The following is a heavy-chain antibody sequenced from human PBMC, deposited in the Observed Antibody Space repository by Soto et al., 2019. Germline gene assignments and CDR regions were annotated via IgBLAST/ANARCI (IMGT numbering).Heavy chain of an antibody. Sequence: QVQLMQSGTEVKKPGASVTVSCKASGYSFISNGVSWVRQAPGQGLEWMGWISGYNGNTKYAQKFQGRVIMTTDTSTSTAYMELRSLRSDDTAIYFCARCEPIVTTSWLDPWGQGTLVTVSS. J-gene: IGHJ5*02. D-gene: IGHD5-12*01. CDR2: ISGYNGNT. V-gene: IGHV1-18*01. CDR3: ARCEPIVTTSWLDP. CDR1: GYSFISNG.